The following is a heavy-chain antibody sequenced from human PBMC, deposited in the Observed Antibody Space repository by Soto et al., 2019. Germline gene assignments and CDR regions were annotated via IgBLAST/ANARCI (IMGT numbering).Heavy chain of an antibody. CDR1: GGSISSSSYY. J-gene: IGHJ4*02. CDR3: ARSIAARAGGLVSY. Sequence: QLQLQESGPGLVKPSETLSLTCTVSGGSISSSSYYWGWIRQPPGKGLEWIGSIYYSGSTYYNPSLKSRVTISVDTSKNQFSLKLSSVTAADTAVYYCARSIAARAGGLVSYWGQGTLVTVSS. CDR2: IYYSGST. V-gene: IGHV4-39*01. D-gene: IGHD6-6*01.